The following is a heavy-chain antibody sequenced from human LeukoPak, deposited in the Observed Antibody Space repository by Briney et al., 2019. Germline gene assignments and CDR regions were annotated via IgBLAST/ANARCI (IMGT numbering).Heavy chain of an antibody. CDR3: ARGIVVVTAILSDAFDI. D-gene: IGHD2-21*02. CDR2: IYYSGST. Sequence: SETLSLTCTVSGGSISSYYWSWIRQPPGKGLEWIGYIYYSGSTNYNPSLKSRVTISVDTSKNQFSLKLSSVTAADTAVYYCARGIVVVTAILSDAFDIWGQGTMVTVSS. CDR1: GGSISSYY. V-gene: IGHV4-59*01. J-gene: IGHJ3*02.